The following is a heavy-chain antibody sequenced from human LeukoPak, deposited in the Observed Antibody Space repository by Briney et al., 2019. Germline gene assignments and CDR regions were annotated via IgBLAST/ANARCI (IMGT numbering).Heavy chain of an antibody. Sequence: KQDGSYKYYVDSVKGRFTISRDNAKNSLYLQMNSLRAEDTAVYYCARECYDILTGYFLFDYWGQGTLVTVSS. V-gene: IGHV3-7*03. CDR3: ARECYDILTGYFLFDY. J-gene: IGHJ4*02. D-gene: IGHD3-9*01. CDR2: KQDGSYK.